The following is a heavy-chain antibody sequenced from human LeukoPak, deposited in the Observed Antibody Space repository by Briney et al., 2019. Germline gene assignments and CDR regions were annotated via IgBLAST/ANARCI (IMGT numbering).Heavy chain of an antibody. V-gene: IGHV3-74*01. Sequence: GGSLRLSCAASGFTFSSYWMHWVRQAPGKGLVWVSRINSDGSSTTYADSVKGRFTISRDNAKNTLFLLMHSLRAEDTAVYYCARIYSSNVAIDYWGQGTLVTVSS. CDR1: GFTFSSYW. CDR3: ARIYSSNVAIDY. J-gene: IGHJ4*02. D-gene: IGHD4-11*01. CDR2: INSDGSST.